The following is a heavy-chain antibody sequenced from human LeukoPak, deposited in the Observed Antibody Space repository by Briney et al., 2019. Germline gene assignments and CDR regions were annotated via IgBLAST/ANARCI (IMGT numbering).Heavy chain of an antibody. CDR1: GYTFTGYY. CDR2: IKVNSGAT. D-gene: IGHD2-15*01. J-gene: IGHJ6*02. V-gene: IGHV1-2*02. CDR3: ARDIVVVAAGVYGMDV. Sequence: ASVTVSCKASGYTFTGYYMHWVRQAPGQGPEWMGWIKVNSGATNYAQKFQGRVTMTRDTSITTVYMELSSLRSDDTAVYYCARDIVVVAAGVYGMDVWGQGTTITVSS.